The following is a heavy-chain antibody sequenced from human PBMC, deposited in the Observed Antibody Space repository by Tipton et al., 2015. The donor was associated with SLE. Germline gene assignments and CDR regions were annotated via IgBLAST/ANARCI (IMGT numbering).Heavy chain of an antibody. D-gene: IGHD3-9*01. J-gene: IGHJ6*02. V-gene: IGHV3-33*08. CDR3: ARDILTGYPYGMDV. CDR2: IWYDGSNK. Sequence: SLRLSCAASGFTFSSYGMHWVRQAPGKGLEWVAVIWYDGSNKYYADSVKGRFTISRDNSKNTLYLQMNSLRAEDTAVYYCARDILTGYPYGMDVWGQGTTVTVSS. CDR1: GFTFSSYG.